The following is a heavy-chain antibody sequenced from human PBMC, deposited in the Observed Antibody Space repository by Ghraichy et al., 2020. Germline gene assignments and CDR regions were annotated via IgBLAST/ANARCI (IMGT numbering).Heavy chain of an antibody. Sequence: GGSLRLSCVASGFTFSDYAMAWVRQAPGKGLDWVSHISASGVSKYYADSVKGRFTISRDNSKNTLYLQMNNLRAEDTAVYYCAKDFWQRSTWDRGSYDNWGQGTLVTVSS. J-gene: IGHJ1*01. V-gene: IGHV3-23*01. D-gene: IGHD3-16*01. CDR3: AKDFWQRSTWDRGSYDN. CDR2: ISASGVSK. CDR1: GFTFSDYA.